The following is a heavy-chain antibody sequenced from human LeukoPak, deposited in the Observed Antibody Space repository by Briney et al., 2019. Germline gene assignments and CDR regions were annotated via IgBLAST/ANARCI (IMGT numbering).Heavy chain of an antibody. D-gene: IGHD6-13*01. CDR2: IYYSGST. Sequence: PSETLSLTCTVSGGSISSYYWGWIRQPPGKGLEWIGYIYYSGSTNYNPSLKSRVTISVDTSKNQFSLKLSSVTAADTAVYYCAREYSSSWYSAWFDPWGQGTLVTVSS. CDR1: GGSISSYY. V-gene: IGHV4-59*01. J-gene: IGHJ5*02. CDR3: AREYSSSWYSAWFDP.